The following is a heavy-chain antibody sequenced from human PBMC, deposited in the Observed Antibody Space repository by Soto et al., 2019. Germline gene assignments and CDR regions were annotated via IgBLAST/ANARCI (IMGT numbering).Heavy chain of an antibody. CDR2: ISGSGGST. D-gene: IGHD2-2*02. V-gene: IGHV3-23*01. Sequence: PGGSLRLSCAASGFTFSSYAISWVRQAPGKGLEWVSAISGSGGSTYYADSVKGRFTISRDNSKNTLYLQMNSLRAEDTAVYYCAKVFVQLLYGVADYYYGMDVWGQGTTVTVSS. J-gene: IGHJ6*02. CDR1: GFTFSSYA. CDR3: AKVFVQLLYGVADYYYGMDV.